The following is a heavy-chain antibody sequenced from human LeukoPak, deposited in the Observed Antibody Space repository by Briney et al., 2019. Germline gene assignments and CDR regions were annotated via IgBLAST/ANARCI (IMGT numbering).Heavy chain of an antibody. V-gene: IGHV1-18*01. J-gene: IGHJ5*02. Sequence: ASVKVSCKASGYTFTSYGISWVRQPPGQGLEWMGWISAYNGNTNYAQKLQGRVTMTTDTSTSTAYMELRSLRSDDTAVYYCARVNYDFWSGLPNWFDPWGQGTLVTVSS. CDR3: ARVNYDFWSGLPNWFDP. CDR1: GYTFTSYG. D-gene: IGHD3-3*01. CDR2: ISAYNGNT.